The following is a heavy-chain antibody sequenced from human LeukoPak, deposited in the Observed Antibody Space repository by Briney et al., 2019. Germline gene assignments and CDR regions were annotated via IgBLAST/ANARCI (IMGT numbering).Heavy chain of an antibody. V-gene: IGHV4-34*01. CDR1: GGSFSGYY. D-gene: IGHD2-21*01. Sequence: SETLSLTCAVYGGSFSGYYWSWIRQPPGKGLEWIGEINHSGSTNYNPPLKSRVTISVDTSKNQFSLKLSSVTAADTAVYYCASEALALAYCGGDCYSWGQGTLVTVSS. CDR2: INHSGST. J-gene: IGHJ5*02. CDR3: ASEALALAYCGGDCYS.